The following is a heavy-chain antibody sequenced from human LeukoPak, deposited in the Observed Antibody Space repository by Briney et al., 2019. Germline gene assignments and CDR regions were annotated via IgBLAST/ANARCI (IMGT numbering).Heavy chain of an antibody. CDR2: ST. D-gene: IGHD1-26*01. Sequence: STYYNPSLTSRVTISVDTSKNQFCMKVSSVTAADTAAYYCATQGTRSTFIEWELPGDWFDPWGQGTLVTVSS. V-gene: IGHV4-30-2*04. CDR3: ATQGTRSTFIEWELPGDWFDP. J-gene: IGHJ5*02.